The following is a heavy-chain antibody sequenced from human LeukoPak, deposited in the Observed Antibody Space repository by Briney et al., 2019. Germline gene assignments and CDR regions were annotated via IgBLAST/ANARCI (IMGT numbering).Heavy chain of an antibody. CDR2: IYPGDSDT. Sequence: GESLKISCKGSGYSFTSYWIGWVRQMPGKGLEWMGIIYPGDSDTRYSASFQGQVTISADKSISNAYLQWSSLKASDTAMYYCARHIGTTPYYYYMDVWGKGTTVTVSS. D-gene: IGHD1-7*01. J-gene: IGHJ6*03. CDR1: GYSFTSYW. CDR3: ARHIGTTPYYYYMDV. V-gene: IGHV5-51*01.